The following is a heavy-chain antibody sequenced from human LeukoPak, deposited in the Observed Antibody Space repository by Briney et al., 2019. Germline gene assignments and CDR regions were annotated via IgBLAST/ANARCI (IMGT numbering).Heavy chain of an antibody. CDR3: ARDPYYYDSSGYSAH. D-gene: IGHD3-22*01. J-gene: IGHJ4*02. V-gene: IGHV3-53*04. CDR2: IYSGGST. CDR1: GFTVSSNY. Sequence: GGSLRLSCAASGFTVSSNYMSWVRQAPGKGLEWVSVIYSGGSTYYADSVKGRFTISRHNSKNTLYLQMNSLRAEDTAVYYCARDPYYYDSSGYSAHWGQGTLVTVSS.